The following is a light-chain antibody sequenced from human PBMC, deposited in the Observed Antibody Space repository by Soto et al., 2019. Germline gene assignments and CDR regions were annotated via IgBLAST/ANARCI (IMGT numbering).Light chain of an antibody. CDR3: ASYTISSTRV. CDR2: GVN. V-gene: IGLV2-14*01. J-gene: IGLJ3*02. Sequence: QSALTQPASVSGSPRQSITISCTGSNSDVGAYNYVSWYQQHPGKAPKLIIYGVNNRPSGVSHRFSGSKSGNTASLTFSVLQADDEADYYCASYTISSTRVFGGGTKLTVL. CDR1: NSDVGAYNY.